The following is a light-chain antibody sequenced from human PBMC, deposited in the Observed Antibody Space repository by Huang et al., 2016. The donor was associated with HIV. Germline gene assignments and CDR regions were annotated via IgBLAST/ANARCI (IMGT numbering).Light chain of an antibody. CDR1: QSFSSNS. J-gene: IGKJ2*01. V-gene: IGKV3-20*01. Sequence: EIVLTQSPGTLSLSPGERATLSCRASQSFSSNSLAWYQQKPGQAPRLLIYGASKRTTGLPDRFSGSGSGTDFTLTISRLEPEDFAVYYCQEYGSSLYTFGQGTKLEIK. CDR3: QEYGSSLYT. CDR2: GAS.